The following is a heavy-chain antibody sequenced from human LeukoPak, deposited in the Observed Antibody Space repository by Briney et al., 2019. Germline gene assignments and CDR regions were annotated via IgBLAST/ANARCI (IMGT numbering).Heavy chain of an antibody. Sequence: SETLSLTCTVSGGSISSYYWSWIRQPPGKGLEWIGYIYYSGSTNYNPSLKSRVTISVDTSKNQFSLKLSSVTAADTAVYYCARALIVVVPAAIEGGAFDIWGQGTMVTVSS. CDR3: ARALIVVVPAAIEGGAFDI. J-gene: IGHJ3*02. CDR1: GGSISSYY. CDR2: IYYSGST. V-gene: IGHV4-59*01. D-gene: IGHD2-2*02.